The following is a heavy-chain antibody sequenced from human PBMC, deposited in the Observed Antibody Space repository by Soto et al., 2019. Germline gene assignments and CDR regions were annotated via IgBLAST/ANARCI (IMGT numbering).Heavy chain of an antibody. CDR2: INPNSGGT. CDR1: GYSFTAFY. Sequence: QVQLVQSGAEVEKPGASVKVSCKAAGYSFTAFYIHWVRQARGQGFEWLGWINPNSGGTYYSQKFRARVTRTRDTSISTAYMELTGLSSDATAVYYCARANAIRPYFYNMDVWGQGTTVTVAS. J-gene: IGHJ6*03. CDR3: ARANAIRPYFYNMDV. V-gene: IGHV1-2*02. D-gene: IGHD2-2*01.